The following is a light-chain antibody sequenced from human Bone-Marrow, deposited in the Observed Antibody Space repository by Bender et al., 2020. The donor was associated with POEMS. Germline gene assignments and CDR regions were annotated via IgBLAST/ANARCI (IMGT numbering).Light chain of an antibody. Sequence: QSALTQPRSVSGSPGQSVTISCTGTSSDVGGYNYVSWYQQHPGKAPKLMIYDVSKRPSGVPDRFSGSKSGNTASLTISGLQAEDEAHYYCSSYTGSTTFVIFGGGTTLTVL. CDR1: SSDVGGYNY. CDR2: DVS. V-gene: IGLV2-11*01. CDR3: SSYTGSTTFVI. J-gene: IGLJ2*01.